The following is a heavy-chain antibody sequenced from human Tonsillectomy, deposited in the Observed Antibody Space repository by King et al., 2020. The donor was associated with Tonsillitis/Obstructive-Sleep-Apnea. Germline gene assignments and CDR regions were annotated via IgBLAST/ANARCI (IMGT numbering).Heavy chain of an antibody. D-gene: IGHD3-3*01. CDR3: ARHDFWSPYPDY. V-gene: IGHV4-39*01. CDR2: IYYSGST. J-gene: IGHJ4*02. CDR1: GGSISSSSYY. Sequence: QLQESGPGLVKPSETLSLTCTVSGGSISSSSYYWGWIRHPPGKGLEWIGSIYYSGSTYYNPSLKSRVTISVDTSKNQFSLKLSSVTAADTAVYYCARHDFWSPYPDYWGQGTLVTVSS.